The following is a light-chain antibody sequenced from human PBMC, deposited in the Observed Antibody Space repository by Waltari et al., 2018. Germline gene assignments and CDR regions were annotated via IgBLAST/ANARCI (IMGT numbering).Light chain of an antibody. CDR3: QQYGASPNIA. CDR2: GET. Sequence: IVLTQSPGTLSLSPGERATLSCRTSQSVSNSNYLAWYKQKPGQAPRLLIYGETNTATGVPGRFTASGSGTDFTLTISRLEPEDFAIYYCQQYGASPNIAFGQGTRLEIK. J-gene: IGKJ5*01. CDR1: QSVSNSNY. V-gene: IGKV3-20*01.